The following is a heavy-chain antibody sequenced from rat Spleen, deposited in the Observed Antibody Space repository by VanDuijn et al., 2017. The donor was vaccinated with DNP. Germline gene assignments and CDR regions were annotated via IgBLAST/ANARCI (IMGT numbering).Heavy chain of an antibody. Sequence: EVLLVESDGGLVQPGRSLKLSCAASGFTFSNYCMAWVRQAPKKGLEWVATISTSGSRAYYPDSVKGRFTISRDNAKSTLYLQMDSLRSEDTATYYGTTAGYGRLGFAYWGQGVMVTVSS. J-gene: IGHJ2*01. CDR2: ISTSGSRA. D-gene: IGHD1-3*01. V-gene: IGHV5-27*01. CDR3: TTAGYGRLGFAY. CDR1: GFTFSNYC.